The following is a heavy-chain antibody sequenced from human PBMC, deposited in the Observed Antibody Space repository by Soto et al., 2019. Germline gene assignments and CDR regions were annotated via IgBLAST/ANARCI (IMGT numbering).Heavy chain of an antibody. J-gene: IGHJ6*02. CDR1: GYIFSRYG. V-gene: IGHV1-18*04. D-gene: IGHD6-13*01. CDR3: AREAAAERNYYGLDV. Sequence: QVQLVQSGPEVRKPGASVKVSCKASGYIFSRYGISWVRQAPGQGLEWMAWISGYNGNTKFGERVQGRVNVTTDTSTSTAYMEWRSLRSDDTAVYYCAREAAAERNYYGLDVGGQGTTVIVSS. CDR2: ISGYNGNT.